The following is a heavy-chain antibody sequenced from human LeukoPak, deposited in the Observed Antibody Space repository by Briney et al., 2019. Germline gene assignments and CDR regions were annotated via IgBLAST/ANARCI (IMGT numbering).Heavy chain of an antibody. CDR3: AIGRDTLTGRLNYYGMDV. J-gene: IGHJ6*02. Sequence: EASVKVSCKASGYTFTSYYMHWVRQAPGQGLEWMGIINPSGGSTSYAQKFQGRVTMTRDTSTSTVYMELSSLRSEDTAVYYCAIGRDTLTGRLNYYGMDVWGQGTLVTVSS. CDR1: GYTFTSYY. V-gene: IGHV1-46*01. CDR2: INPSGGST. D-gene: IGHD3-9*01.